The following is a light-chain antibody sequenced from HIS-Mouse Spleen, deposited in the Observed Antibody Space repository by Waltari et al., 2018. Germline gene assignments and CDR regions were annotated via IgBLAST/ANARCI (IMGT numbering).Light chain of an antibody. J-gene: IGLJ2*01. CDR3: YSTDSSGNHRV. Sequence: SYELTQSPSVSVSPGQTARIPCSGDALPKKYASWYQQKSGQAPVLVIYEDSKRPSGIPERFSGSSSGTMATLTISGAQVEDEADYYCYSTDSSGNHRVFGGGTKLTVL. CDR1: ALPKKY. CDR2: EDS. V-gene: IGLV3-10*01.